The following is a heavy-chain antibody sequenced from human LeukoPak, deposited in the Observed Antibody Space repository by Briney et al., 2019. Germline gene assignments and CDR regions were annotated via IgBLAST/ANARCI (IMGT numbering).Heavy chain of an antibody. V-gene: IGHV3-30*18. D-gene: IGHD4-17*01. J-gene: IGHJ4*02. CDR1: GFTFSGYG. CDR3: AKDNGNYLDY. Sequence: GRSLRLSCAASGFTFSGYGMHWVRQAPGKGLEWVAIVWYGGTNKYYADSVKGRFTISRDNSKNTLYLQMNSLRAEDTAVYYCAKDNGNYLDYWGQGTLVTVSS. CDR2: VWYGGTNK.